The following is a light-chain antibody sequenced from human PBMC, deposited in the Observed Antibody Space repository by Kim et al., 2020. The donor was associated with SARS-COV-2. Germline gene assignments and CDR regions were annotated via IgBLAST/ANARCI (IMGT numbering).Light chain of an antibody. CDR1: QSISSN. V-gene: IGKV3-15*01. CDR2: SAS. CDR3: QQYSYWPYT. Sequence: EIVMTQSPATLSVSPGERATLSCRASQSISSNLAWYLQKPGQAPSLLVYSASTSATAIPARFSGSGSGTEFTLTISSLQSEDFAVYYCQQYSYWPYTFGQGTKLEI. J-gene: IGKJ2*01.